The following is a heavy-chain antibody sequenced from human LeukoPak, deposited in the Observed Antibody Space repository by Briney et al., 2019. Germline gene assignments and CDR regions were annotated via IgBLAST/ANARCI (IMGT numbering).Heavy chain of an antibody. CDR1: GYPFIAFY. CDR2: INPNNGPT. D-gene: IGHD6-19*01. V-gene: IGHV1-2*02. Sequence: GASVNVSCKASGYPFIAFYIHWVRQAPGQGLEWMGWINPNNGPTHYAQNFQGRVTMTRDTSVSTVYMELTGLTPDDTAIYYCARRAGAVSGPSYYSYYYYLDVWGKGTTVTVSS. J-gene: IGHJ6*03. CDR3: ARRAGAVSGPSYYSYYYYLDV.